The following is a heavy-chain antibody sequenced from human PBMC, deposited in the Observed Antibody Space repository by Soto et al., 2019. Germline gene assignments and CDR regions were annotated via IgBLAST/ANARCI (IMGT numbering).Heavy chain of an antibody. V-gene: IGHV3-23*01. CDR1: GFTFSSYD. Sequence: GESLKISCAASGFTFSSYDMSWVRQAPGKGLEWVSGVSASGSTTSYADSAKGRFTISRDNAKNTVFLQMSSLRAEDTAVYFCAKGDCSGGRCYRGFDYWGQGTLVTVSS. CDR3: AKGDCSGGRCYRGFDY. CDR2: VSASGSTT. D-gene: IGHD2-15*01. J-gene: IGHJ4*02.